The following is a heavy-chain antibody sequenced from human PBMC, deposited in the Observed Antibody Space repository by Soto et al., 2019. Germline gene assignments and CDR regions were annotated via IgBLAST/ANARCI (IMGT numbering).Heavy chain of an antibody. Sequence: GGSLRLSCAASGFTFSSYWMHWVRQAPGKGLVWVSRINSDGSSTSYADSVKGRFTISRDNAKNTLYLQMNSLSAEDTAVYYCARGTYYYGSGSYDEYFQHWGQGTLVTVSS. CDR1: GFTFSSYW. CDR3: ARGTYYYGSGSYDEYFQH. J-gene: IGHJ1*01. CDR2: INSDGSST. D-gene: IGHD3-10*01. V-gene: IGHV3-74*01.